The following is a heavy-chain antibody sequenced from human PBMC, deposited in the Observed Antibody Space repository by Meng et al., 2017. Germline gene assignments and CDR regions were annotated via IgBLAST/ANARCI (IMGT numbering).Heavy chain of an antibody. Sequence: SETLSLTCTVSGGSISSGGYYWSWIRQHPGKGLEWIGYIYYSGSTYYNPSLKSRVTISVDTSKNQFSLKLSSVTAADTAVYYCAGYYVARVDYWGQGTLVTVSS. CDR1: GGSISSGGYY. J-gene: IGHJ4*02. CDR2: IYYSGST. V-gene: IGHV4-31*03. CDR3: AGYYVARVDY. D-gene: IGHD3-10*02.